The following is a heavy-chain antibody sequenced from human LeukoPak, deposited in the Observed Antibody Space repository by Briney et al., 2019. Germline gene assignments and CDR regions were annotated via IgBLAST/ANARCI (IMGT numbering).Heavy chain of an antibody. J-gene: IGHJ6*02. D-gene: IGHD2-2*01. V-gene: IGHV1-2*02. Sequence: ASVKVSCKASGYTFTGYYMHWVRQAPGQGLEWMGWINPNSGGTNYAQKFQGRVTMTRDTSISTAYMELSSLRSEDTAVYYCAVWVPAAIHYYYYGMDVWGQGTTVTVSS. CDR1: GYTFTGYY. CDR2: INPNSGGT. CDR3: AVWVPAAIHYYYYGMDV.